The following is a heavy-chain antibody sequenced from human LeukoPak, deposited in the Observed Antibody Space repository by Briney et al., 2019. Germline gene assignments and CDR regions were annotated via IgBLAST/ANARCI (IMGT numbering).Heavy chain of an antibody. J-gene: IGHJ4*02. CDR1: GGSISSYY. Sequence: PSETLSLTCTVSGGSISSYYWGWIRQPPGKGLEWIGYIYYSGSTKYNPSLKSRVTISVDTSKNQFSLRLSSVTAADTAVYYCARHLQDTAMVSPLYYFDNWGQGTLVTVSS. CDR3: ARHLQDTAMVSPLYYFDN. D-gene: IGHD5-18*01. CDR2: IYYSGST. V-gene: IGHV4-59*08.